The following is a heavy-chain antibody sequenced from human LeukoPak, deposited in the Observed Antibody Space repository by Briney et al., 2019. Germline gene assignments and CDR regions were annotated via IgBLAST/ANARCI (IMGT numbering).Heavy chain of an antibody. V-gene: IGHV4-59*01. J-gene: IGHJ3*02. CDR3: ARDSGGPHSGFEI. Sequence: PSETLSLTCTVSGGSISSYYWSWIRQPPGKGLEWIGNIYNSGSTNYNPSLKSRVTISVDTSKNQYSLKMSSVTAADTAVYYCARDSGGPHSGFEIWGQGTMVTASS. D-gene: IGHD1-26*01. CDR2: IYNSGST. CDR1: GGSISSYY.